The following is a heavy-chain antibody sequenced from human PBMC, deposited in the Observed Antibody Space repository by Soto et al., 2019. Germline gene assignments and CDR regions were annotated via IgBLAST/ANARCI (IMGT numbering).Heavy chain of an antibody. CDR3: ARGLCSGGSCSTQHYYYGMDV. D-gene: IGHD2-15*01. Sequence: QVQLVQSGAEVKKPGASVKVSCKASGYTFTSYDINWVRQATGQGLEWMGWMNPNSGNTGYAQKFQGRVTMTRNTSISTAYMEQSSLRSEDTAVYYCARGLCSGGSCSTQHYYYGMDVWGQGTTVTVSS. J-gene: IGHJ6*02. CDR2: MNPNSGNT. CDR1: GYTFTSYD. V-gene: IGHV1-8*01.